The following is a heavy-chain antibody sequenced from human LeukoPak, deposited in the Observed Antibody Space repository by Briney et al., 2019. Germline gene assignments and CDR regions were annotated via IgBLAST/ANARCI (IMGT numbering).Heavy chain of an antibody. CDR2: IYYSGST. D-gene: IGHD2-2*01. CDR1: GGSISSSSYY. J-gene: IGHJ6*03. Sequence: SETLSLTCAVSGGSISSSSYYWGWIRQPPGKGLEWIGSIYYSGSTYYNPSLKSRVTISVDTSKNQFSLKLSSVTAADTAVYYCARRLVPAATRYYYYMDVWGKGTTVTVSS. CDR3: ARRLVPAATRYYYYMDV. V-gene: IGHV4-39*01.